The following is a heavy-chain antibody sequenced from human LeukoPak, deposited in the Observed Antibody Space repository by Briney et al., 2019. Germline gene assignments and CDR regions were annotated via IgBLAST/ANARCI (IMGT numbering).Heavy chain of an antibody. CDR2: IYYSGST. CDR1: GGSISSSSYY. V-gene: IGHV4-39*07. D-gene: IGHD6-13*01. J-gene: IGHJ4*02. Sequence: SENLSLTCTVSGGSISSSSYYWGWIRQPPGKGLEWIGSIYYSGSTYYNPSLKSRVTISVDTSKNQFSLKLSSVTAADTAVYYCASGYSSSWYYHWGQGTLVTVSS. CDR3: ASGYSSSWYYH.